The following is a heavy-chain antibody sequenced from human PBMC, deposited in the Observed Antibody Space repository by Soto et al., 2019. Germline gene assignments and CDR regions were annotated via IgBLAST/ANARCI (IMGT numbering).Heavy chain of an antibody. V-gene: IGHV3-15*07. Sequence: EVQLVEAGGGLVTPGGSLRLSCAVTGLTFTDAWMNWMRQAPGKGPEWVGRIKSKAAGGTADYAEAVKDRFTMSRDDSKNMLYLQMNSLKSADTAVYYCSSGMAAGTYWGQGTLVTVSS. CDR3: SSGMAAGTY. CDR2: IKSKAAGGTA. J-gene: IGHJ4*02. D-gene: IGHD6-13*01. CDR1: GLTFTDAW.